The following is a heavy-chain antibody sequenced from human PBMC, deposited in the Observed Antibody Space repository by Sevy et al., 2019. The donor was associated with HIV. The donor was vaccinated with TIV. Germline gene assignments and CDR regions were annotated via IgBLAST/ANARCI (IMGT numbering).Heavy chain of an antibody. Sequence: GGSLRLSCAASGFTFSSFAMIWVRHIPGKGLEWVSTINGRGGSAYYADSVKGRFTLSRDNSNNTVFLQMNRLREEDTAVYYCARPTPRIAPSSAAFFDYWGQGTLVTVSS. CDR2: INGRGGSA. CDR3: ARPTPRIAPSSAAFFDY. CDR1: GFTFSSFA. D-gene: IGHD1-26*01. V-gene: IGHV3-23*01. J-gene: IGHJ4*02.